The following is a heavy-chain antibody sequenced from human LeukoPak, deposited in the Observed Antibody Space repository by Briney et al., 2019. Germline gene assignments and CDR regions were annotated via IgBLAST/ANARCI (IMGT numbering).Heavy chain of an antibody. CDR1: GYTFTSYD. CDR2: MNPNSGNT. D-gene: IGHD2-2*01. Sequence: ALVKVSCKASGYTFTSYDINWVRQATGQGLEWMGWMNPNSGNTGYAQKFQGRVTMTRNTSISTAYMELSSLKSEDTAVYYCARKGPANYYYYYMDVWGKGTSVTVSS. CDR3: ARKGPANYYYYYMDV. J-gene: IGHJ6*03. V-gene: IGHV1-8*01.